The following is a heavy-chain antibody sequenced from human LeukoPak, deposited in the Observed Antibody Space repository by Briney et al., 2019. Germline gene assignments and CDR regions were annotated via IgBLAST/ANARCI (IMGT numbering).Heavy chain of an antibody. CDR2: ISYDGSNK. Sequence: GRSLRLSCAASGFTFSSYGMHWVRQAPGKGLEWVAVISYDGSNKYYADSVKGRFTISRDNSKNTLYLQMNSLRAEDTAVYYCAKDLAGYFDYWGQGILVTVSS. J-gene: IGHJ4*02. CDR3: AKDLAGYFDY. CDR1: GFTFSSYG. V-gene: IGHV3-30*18.